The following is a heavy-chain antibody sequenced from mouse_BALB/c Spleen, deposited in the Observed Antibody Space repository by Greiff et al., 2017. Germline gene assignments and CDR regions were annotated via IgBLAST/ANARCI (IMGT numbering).Heavy chain of an antibody. D-gene: IGHD2-9*01. Sequence: QVQLQQPGAELVKPGASVKLSCKASGYTFTSYYMYWVKQRPGQGLEWIGGINPSNGGTNFNEKFKSKATLTVDKSSSTAYMQLSSLTSEDSAVYYCTRGDLLWLRRYAMDYWGQGTSVTVSS. V-gene: IGHV1S81*02. CDR1: GYTFTSYY. CDR3: TRGDLLWLRRYAMDY. J-gene: IGHJ4*01. CDR2: INPSNGGT.